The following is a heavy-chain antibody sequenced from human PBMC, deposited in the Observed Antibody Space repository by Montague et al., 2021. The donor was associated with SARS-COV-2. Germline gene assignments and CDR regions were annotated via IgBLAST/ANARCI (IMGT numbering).Heavy chain of an antibody. CDR3: AREFRIELWQTNWYFGL. J-gene: IGHJ2*01. Sequence: SEILSLTCSVSGGSISGHYWSWIRQPPGKGLEWIGNFDHSGDTKYNPSLKSRATISVDTSKNQLALRLHSVTAADTAVYYCAREFRIELWQTNWYFGLWGRGTLVTVSS. D-gene: IGHD3-16*01. CDR2: FDHSGDT. V-gene: IGHV4-59*11. CDR1: GGSISGHY.